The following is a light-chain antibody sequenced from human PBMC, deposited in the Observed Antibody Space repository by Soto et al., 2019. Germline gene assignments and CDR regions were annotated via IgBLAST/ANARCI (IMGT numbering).Light chain of an antibody. J-gene: IGKJ4*01. CDR2: KAS. Sequence: DIQMTQSASTLSASIGDRVNITCRASQSISSWLAWYQQKPGKAPKVLIYKASNLESGVPSRFSGSGSETEFTLTISSLQPDDFATYYCQQYNVYSTFGGGTKVDIK. CDR1: QSISSW. V-gene: IGKV1-5*03. CDR3: QQYNVYST.